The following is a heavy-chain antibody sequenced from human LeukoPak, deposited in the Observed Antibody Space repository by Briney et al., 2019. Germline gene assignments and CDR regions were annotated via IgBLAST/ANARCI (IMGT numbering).Heavy chain of an antibody. V-gene: IGHV4-59*01. Sequence: MPSETLSLTWTLAGHSISSYYCSWIRQPPGKGPEWVGYIYNTGTTNYNPSLKTESRTNYNASLKSRVTMSLDTSKNPFSLKLSSVTAADTAVYYCARGTMIVERGIDYWGQGTLVTVSS. D-gene: IGHD3-22*01. CDR1: GHSISSYY. CDR2: IYNTGTT. J-gene: IGHJ4*02. CDR3: ARGTMIVERGIDY.